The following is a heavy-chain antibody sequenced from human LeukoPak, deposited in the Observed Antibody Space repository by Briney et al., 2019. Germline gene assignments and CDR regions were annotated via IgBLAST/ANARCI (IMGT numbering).Heavy chain of an antibody. J-gene: IGHJ4*02. CDR3: ARVVDILTGHDTALDY. CDR1: GYTFSGYY. Sequence: GASVKVSCKASGYTFSGYYIHWVRQAPGQGLEWMGWINPNTGGTNFSQNFQGRVTVTTVTSISTAYMELSRLRSDDTAAYYCARVVDILTGHDTALDYWGQGTLVTVSS. CDR2: INPNTGGT. D-gene: IGHD3-9*01. V-gene: IGHV1-2*02.